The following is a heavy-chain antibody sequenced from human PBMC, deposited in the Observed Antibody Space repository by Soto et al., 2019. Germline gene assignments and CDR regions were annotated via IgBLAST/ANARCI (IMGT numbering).Heavy chain of an antibody. D-gene: IGHD5-12*01. J-gene: IGHJ4*02. V-gene: IGHV3-23*01. Sequence: PGGSLRRSCAASGFTFSTYAMSWVRPAPAEGLEWVSVISVTGGTTYYAGSVKGRFTISRDNSKNTLYLQMNSLRAEDTAVYYCANYPEYSAYDATYFDYCGQGAQVTFSS. CDR3: ANYPEYSAYDATYFDY. CDR2: ISVTGGTT. CDR1: GFTFSTYA.